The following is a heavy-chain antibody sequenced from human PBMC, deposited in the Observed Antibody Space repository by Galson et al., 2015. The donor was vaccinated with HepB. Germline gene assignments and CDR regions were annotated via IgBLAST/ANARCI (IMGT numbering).Heavy chain of an antibody. Sequence: QSGAEVKKPGESLRISCKASGYTFTSYYMHWVRQAPGQGLEWMGIINPSGGSTNYAQKFQGRVTMTRDTSTSTVYMELSSLRSEDTALYYCAVLGWSDPWGQGTLVTVSS. V-gene: IGHV1-46*01. CDR2: INPSGGST. J-gene: IGHJ5*02. CDR3: AVLGWSDP. CDR1: GYTFTSYY. D-gene: IGHD3-10*01.